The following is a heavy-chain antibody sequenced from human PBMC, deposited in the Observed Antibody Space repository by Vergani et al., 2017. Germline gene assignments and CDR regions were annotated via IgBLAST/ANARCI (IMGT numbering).Heavy chain of an antibody. CDR3: ARVKGNYYGSGSYPYYFDY. V-gene: IGHV4-34*01. CDR2: INHSGST. CDR1: GGSFSGYY. J-gene: IGHJ4*02. Sequence: QVQLQQWGAGLLKPSETLSLTCAVYGGSFSGYYWSWIRQPPGKGLEWIGEINHSGSTNYNPSLKSRVTISVDTSKNQFSLKLSSVTAADTAVYYCARVKGNYYGSGSYPYYFDYWGQGTLVTVSS. D-gene: IGHD3-10*01.